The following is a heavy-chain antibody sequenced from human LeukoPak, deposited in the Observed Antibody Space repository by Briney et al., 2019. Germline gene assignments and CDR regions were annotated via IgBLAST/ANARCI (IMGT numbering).Heavy chain of an antibody. J-gene: IGHJ5*02. D-gene: IGHD3-10*01. CDR3: ARVSMYGSGSHWFDP. CDR1: GYSISSGYY. CDR2: IYHSGST. V-gene: IGHV4-38-2*02. Sequence: KTSETLSLTCTVSGYSISSGYYWGWIRQPPGKGLEWIGSIYHSGSTYYNPSLKSRVTISVDTSKNQFSLKLSSVTAADTAVHYCARVSMYGSGSHWFDPWGQGTLVTVSS.